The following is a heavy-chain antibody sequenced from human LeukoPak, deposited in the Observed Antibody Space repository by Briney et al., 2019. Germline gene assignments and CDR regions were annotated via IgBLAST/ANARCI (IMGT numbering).Heavy chain of an antibody. CDR1: GFTFGDYA. J-gene: IGHJ6*04. V-gene: IGHV3-7*01. CDR3: SRALEV. CDR2: INQDGREK. Sequence: GRSLRLSCTASGFTFGDYAMSWFRQAPGKGLEWVANINQDGREKYFLDSVKGRFTIFRDNAKNTLYLQMNSLRAEDTAVYYCSRALEVWGKGTTVTVSS.